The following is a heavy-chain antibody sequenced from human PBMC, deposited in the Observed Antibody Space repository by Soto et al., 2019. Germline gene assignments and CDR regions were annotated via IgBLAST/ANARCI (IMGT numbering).Heavy chain of an antibody. D-gene: IGHD2-8*02. CDR3: ARDKITGLFDY. V-gene: IGHV4-34*01. CDR2: INHSGST. CDR1: GGSFSGYY. Sequence: QVQLQQWGAGLLKPSETLSLTCAVYGGSFSGYYWTWIRQPPGTGLEWIGEINHSGSTNYNPTLKXSVTISVDTSKNQFSLKLTSVTAADTAVYYWARDKITGLFDYWGQGTLVTVSS. J-gene: IGHJ4*02.